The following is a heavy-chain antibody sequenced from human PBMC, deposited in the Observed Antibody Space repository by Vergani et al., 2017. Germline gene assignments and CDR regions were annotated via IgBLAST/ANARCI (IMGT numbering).Heavy chain of an antibody. CDR1: GGSFNTYY. D-gene: IGHD3-9*01. CDR2: IYSTGST. CDR3: ARVMYRDEASTGYHLEGMDI. J-gene: IGHJ6*02. Sequence: QVQLEESGPGLVKPSETLSLTCTVSGGSFNTYYWSWIRQSPGEGLEWIGYIYSTGSTNYNPSLNSRVTMSVDTSKNQFSLKLRSVTAADTAVYFCARVMYRDEASTGYHLEGMDILGQGTKVTISS. V-gene: IGHV4-59*13.